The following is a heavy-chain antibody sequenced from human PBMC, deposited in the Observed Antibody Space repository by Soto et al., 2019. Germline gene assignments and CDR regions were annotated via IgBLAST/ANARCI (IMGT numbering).Heavy chain of an antibody. Sequence: ASETLSLTCTVSGGSLSSYYWTWIRQSPGKGLEWIGYVYFSGNTNYNPSLKSRVTISIDTSKNQFSLRLASVTAADTAFYYCGSVRPSGYVLSWGQGTLVTVYS. CDR1: GGSLSSYY. CDR2: VYFSGNT. CDR3: GSVRPSGYVLS. D-gene: IGHD6-25*01. J-gene: IGHJ5*02. V-gene: IGHV4-59*01.